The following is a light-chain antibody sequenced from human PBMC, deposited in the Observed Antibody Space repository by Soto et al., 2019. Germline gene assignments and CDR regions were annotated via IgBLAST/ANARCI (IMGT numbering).Light chain of an antibody. J-gene: IGLJ2*01. Sequence: QLVRTQSPSASASLGASVKLTCNLSSGHSSYAIAWHQQQPEKGPRYLMKLNSDGSHSKGDGIPDRFSGSSSGAERYLTISSLQSEDEADYYCQTWATGIVVFGGGTKLTVL. CDR2: LNSDGSH. CDR1: SGHSSYA. V-gene: IGLV4-69*01. CDR3: QTWATGIVV.